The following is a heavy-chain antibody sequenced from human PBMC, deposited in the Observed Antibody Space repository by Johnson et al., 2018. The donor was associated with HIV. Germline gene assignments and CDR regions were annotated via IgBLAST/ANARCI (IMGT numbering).Heavy chain of an antibody. CDR3: ARELSGDAFDI. D-gene: IGHD1-26*01. V-gene: IGHV3-33*01. CDR2: IWYDGSNE. Sequence: QVQLVESGGGVVQPGRSLRLSCEASGLMFSRYGMHWVRQAPGRGLEWVAGIWYDGSNESYADSVKGRFTISRDNSKNTLYLQMNSLRAEDTAVYYCARELSGDAFDIWGQGTMVTVSS. J-gene: IGHJ3*02. CDR1: GLMFSRYG.